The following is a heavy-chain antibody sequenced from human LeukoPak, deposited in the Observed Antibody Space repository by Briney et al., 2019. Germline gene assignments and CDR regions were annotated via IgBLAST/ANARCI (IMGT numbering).Heavy chain of an antibody. D-gene: IGHD1-14*01. CDR1: GFTFSSYS. V-gene: IGHV3-21*01. CDR3: ARGHRARYYYYYGMDV. Sequence: GGSLRLSCAASGFTFSSYSMNWVRQAPGKGLEWVSSISSSSSYIYYADSVKGRFTISRDNAKNSLYLQMNSLRAEDTAVYYCARGHRARYYYYYGMDVWGQGTTVTVSS. J-gene: IGHJ6*02. CDR2: ISSSSSYI.